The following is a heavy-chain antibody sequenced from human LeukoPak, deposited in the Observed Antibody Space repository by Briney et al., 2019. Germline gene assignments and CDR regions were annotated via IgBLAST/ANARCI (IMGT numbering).Heavy chain of an antibody. CDR3: ARENYDFWSGYYQYYFDY. D-gene: IGHD3-3*01. V-gene: IGHV3-30*03. CDR2: ISYDGSNK. Sequence: GGSLRLSCAASGFTFSSYGMHWVRQAPGKGLEWVAVISYDGSNKYYADSVKGRFTISRDNSKNTLYLQMNSLRAEDTAVYYCARENYDFWSGYYQYYFDYWGQGTLVTVSS. CDR1: GFTFSSYG. J-gene: IGHJ4*02.